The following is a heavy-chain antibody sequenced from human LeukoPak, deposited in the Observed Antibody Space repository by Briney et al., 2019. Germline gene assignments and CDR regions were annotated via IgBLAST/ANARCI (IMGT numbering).Heavy chain of an antibody. Sequence: GSSVKVSCKASGGTFSSYAISWVRQAPGQGLEWMGGIIPIFGTANYAQKFQGRVTITTDESTSTACMELSSLRSEDTAVYYCARERDIVVVPAAIAFDIWGQGTMVTVSS. D-gene: IGHD2-2*01. J-gene: IGHJ3*02. V-gene: IGHV1-69*05. CDR2: IIPIFGTA. CDR3: ARERDIVVVPAAIAFDI. CDR1: GGTFSSYA.